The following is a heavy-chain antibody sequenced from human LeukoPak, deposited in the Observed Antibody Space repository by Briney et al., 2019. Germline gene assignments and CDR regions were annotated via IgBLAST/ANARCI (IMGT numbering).Heavy chain of an antibody. CDR1: GGSISGSAYY. V-gene: IGHV4-39*07. CDR3: ARENSYFDY. CDR2: IYYTGSMYYNPSSGTT. J-gene: IGHJ4*02. Sequence: SETLSLTCTVSGGSISGSAYYWGWIRQPPGKGLEWIGSIYYTGSMYYNPSSGTTYYNPSLKSRVTISLDTSKNQFSLKVTSVTAADTAAYYCARENSYFDYWGQGTLVTVSS.